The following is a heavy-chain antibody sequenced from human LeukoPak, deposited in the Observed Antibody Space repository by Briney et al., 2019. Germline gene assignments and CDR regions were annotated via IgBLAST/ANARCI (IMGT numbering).Heavy chain of an antibody. CDR2: ISSSSSYI. D-gene: IGHD7-27*01. CDR3: ARELRTGVYFDY. J-gene: IGHJ4*02. CDR1: GFTFSSYS. V-gene: IGHV3-21*01. Sequence: GGSLRLSCAASGFTFSSYSMNWVRQAPGKGLEWVSSISSSSSYIYYADSVKGRFTISRDNAKNSLYLQMNSLRAEDTAVYYCARELRTGVYFDYWGQGTLVTVSS.